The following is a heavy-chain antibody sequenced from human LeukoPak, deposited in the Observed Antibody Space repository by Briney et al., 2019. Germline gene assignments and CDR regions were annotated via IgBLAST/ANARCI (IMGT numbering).Heavy chain of an antibody. CDR3: ARDYSCYYGSGSFDYYYYYMDV. J-gene: IGHJ6*03. Sequence: SETLSLTCTVSGGSISSYYWSWFRQLPGRGLDWIGRIYTSGSTNYNPSLKSRVTMSVDTSKNQFSLKLSSVTAADTAVYYCARDYSCYYGSGSFDYYYYYMDVWGKGTTVTVSS. CDR1: GGSISSYY. CDR2: IYTSGST. V-gene: IGHV4-4*07. D-gene: IGHD3-10*01.